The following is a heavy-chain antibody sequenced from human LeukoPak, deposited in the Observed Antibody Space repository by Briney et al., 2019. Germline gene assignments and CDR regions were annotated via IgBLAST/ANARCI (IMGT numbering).Heavy chain of an antibody. CDR3: ARAIWFGELLGAFDI. CDR2: IYHSGST. J-gene: IGHJ3*02. CDR1: GGSISSSNW. Sequence: SVTLSLTCAVSGGSISSSNWWSWVRQPPGKGLEWIGEIYHSGSTNYNPSLKSRVTISVDKSKNQFSLKLSSVTAADTAVYYCARAIWFGELLGAFDIWGQGTMVTVSS. V-gene: IGHV4-4*02. D-gene: IGHD3-10*01.